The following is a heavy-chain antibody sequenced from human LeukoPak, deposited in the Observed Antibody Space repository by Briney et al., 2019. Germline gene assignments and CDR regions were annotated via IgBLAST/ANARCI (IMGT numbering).Heavy chain of an antibody. J-gene: IGHJ4*02. CDR2: IIPILGIA. V-gene: IGHV1-69*04. D-gene: IGHD3-10*01. Sequence: SVKVSCKASGGTFSSYAISWVRQAPGQGLEWMRRIIPILGIANYAQKFQGRVTITADKSTSTAYMELSSLRSEDTTVYYCARVEGTVRGVMVYYWGQGTLVTVSS. CDR3: ARVEGTVRGVMVYY. CDR1: GGTFSSYA.